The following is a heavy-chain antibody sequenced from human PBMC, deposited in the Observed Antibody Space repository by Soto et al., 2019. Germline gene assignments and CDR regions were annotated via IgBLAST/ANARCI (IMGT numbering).Heavy chain of an antibody. CDR2: ISASGDNA. D-gene: IGHD6-19*01. CDR3: AKFFVAGTRGYLES. Sequence: PGGSLRLSCTASGFIFSSYSMSWVRQAPGKGLEWVSAISASGDNAYYAASVKGRFTISRDRSKSLYLQMKRLRAEDTAIYYCAKFFVAGTRGYLESWGQGTLLPVCS. J-gene: IGHJ4*02. V-gene: IGHV3-23*01. CDR1: GFIFSSYS.